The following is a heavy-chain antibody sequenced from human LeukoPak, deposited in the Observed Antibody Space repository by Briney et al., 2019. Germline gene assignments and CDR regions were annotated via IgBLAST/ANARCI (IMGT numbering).Heavy chain of an antibody. J-gene: IGHJ4*02. Sequence: SGESLKISCKGSGYSFTNYWIAWVRQTPGKGLEWMGVIYSGDSDTRYSPSFQGQVTISADRSVSTVYLQWTSLKASDTATYYCARREASANFDYWGQGTLVTVSS. V-gene: IGHV5-51*01. CDR1: GYSFTNYW. CDR2: IYSGDSDT. D-gene: IGHD2-15*01. CDR3: ARREASANFDY.